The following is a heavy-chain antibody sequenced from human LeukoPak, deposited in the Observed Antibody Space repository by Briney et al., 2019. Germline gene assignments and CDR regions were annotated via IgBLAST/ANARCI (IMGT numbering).Heavy chain of an antibody. Sequence: PGGSLRLSCAASGFTLSDVWMSWVRQAPGKGLEWVGRIRSKSAGGTTDYAAPVKDRFTISRDDSQNTLFLQLDSLKTEDTAVYSCPLFPVFGGLYSFDYGARGPLVTV. V-gene: IGHV3-15*01. D-gene: IGHD3-16*01. J-gene: IGHJ4*02. CDR1: GFTLSDVW. CDR2: IRSKSAGGTT. CDR3: PLFPVFGGLYSFDY.